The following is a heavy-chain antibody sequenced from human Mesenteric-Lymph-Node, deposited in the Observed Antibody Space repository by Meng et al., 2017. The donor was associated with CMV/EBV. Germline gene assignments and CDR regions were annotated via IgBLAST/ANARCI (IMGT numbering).Heavy chain of an antibody. Sequence: ASGYTFPGYYMHWVRQAPGQGLEWMGRINPNSGGTNYAQKFQGRVTMTRDTSISTAYMELSRLRSDDTAVYYCARVFDILTGYPYDYWGQGTLVTVSS. D-gene: IGHD3-9*01. V-gene: IGHV1-2*06. CDR3: ARVFDILTGYPYDY. J-gene: IGHJ4*02. CDR1: GYTFPGYY. CDR2: INPNSGGT.